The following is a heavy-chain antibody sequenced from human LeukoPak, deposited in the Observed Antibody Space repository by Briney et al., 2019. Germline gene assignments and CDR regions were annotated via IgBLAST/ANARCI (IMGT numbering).Heavy chain of an antibody. CDR1: VYTFTCYY. Sequence: ASVTVSFKASVYTFTCYYMHWVRQAPGQGLEWMGWINPNSGGTNYAQKFQGRVTMTRDTSISTAYMELSRLRSDDTAVYYCARGAHYHDSSEGYDYWGQGTLVTVSS. CDR3: ARGAHYHDSSEGYDY. CDR2: INPNSGGT. J-gene: IGHJ4*02. V-gene: IGHV1-2*02. D-gene: IGHD3-22*01.